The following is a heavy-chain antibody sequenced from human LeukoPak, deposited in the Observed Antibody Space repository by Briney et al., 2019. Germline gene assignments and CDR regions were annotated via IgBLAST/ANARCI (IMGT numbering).Heavy chain of an antibody. CDR1: GGSLSGYY. J-gene: IGHJ4*01. Sequence: PSETLSLTCAVYGGSLSGYYWSWIRQPPGKGLEWIGEINHSGSTNDNPSLKSRVTISVDTSKSQFSLKLKSVIAADTAVYYCARANVAGCPPNYYVDYWGQGTTVTVSS. V-gene: IGHV4-34*01. CDR2: INHSGST. D-gene: IGHD1-14*01. CDR3: ARANVAGCPPNYYVDY.